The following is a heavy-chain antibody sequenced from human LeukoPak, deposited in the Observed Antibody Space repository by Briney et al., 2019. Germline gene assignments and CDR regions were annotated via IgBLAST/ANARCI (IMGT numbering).Heavy chain of an antibody. D-gene: IGHD3-10*01. V-gene: IGHV3-74*01. CDR2: INSDGSST. Sequence: GGSLRLSCAASGLTLSSYWMNWVGQAPGKGLVWVSRINSDGSSTSYADSVKGRFTISRDNAKNTLYLQMNSLRAEDTAVYYCARGLFGDLDYWGQGTLVTVSS. CDR3: ARGLFGDLDY. J-gene: IGHJ4*02. CDR1: GLTLSSYW.